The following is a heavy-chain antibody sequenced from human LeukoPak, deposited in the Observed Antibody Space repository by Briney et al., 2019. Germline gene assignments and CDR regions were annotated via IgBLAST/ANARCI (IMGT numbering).Heavy chain of an antibody. CDR1: GFTFSSYA. V-gene: IGHV3-30*07. Sequence: GGSLRLSCAASGFTFSSYAMHWVRQAPGKGLEWVAVTSYDGSNKYYADSVEGRFTISRDNAKNSLYLQMNSLRAEDTAVYYCARALSWYSGEFDPWGQGTLVTVSS. J-gene: IGHJ5*02. CDR2: TSYDGSNK. CDR3: ARALSWYSGEFDP. D-gene: IGHD1-26*01.